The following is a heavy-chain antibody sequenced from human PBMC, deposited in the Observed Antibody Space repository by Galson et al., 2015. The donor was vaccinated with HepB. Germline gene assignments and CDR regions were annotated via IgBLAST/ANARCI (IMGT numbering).Heavy chain of an antibody. Sequence: SVKDSCKASGYKFTSYYMHWVRQAPGQGLEWMGIINPSGGSTDYAQKFQGRLTMTRDTSTSTVFMELSSLRSEDTAVYHCARGVLLWDGPDYWGQGTLVTVSS. CDR3: ARGVLLWDGPDY. V-gene: IGHV1-46*01. J-gene: IGHJ4*02. CDR1: GYKFTSYY. D-gene: IGHD3-10*01. CDR2: INPSGGST.